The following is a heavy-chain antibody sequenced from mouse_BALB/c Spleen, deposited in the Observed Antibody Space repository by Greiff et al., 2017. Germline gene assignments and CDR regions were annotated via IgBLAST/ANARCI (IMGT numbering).Heavy chain of an antibody. V-gene: IGHV5-17*02. CDR2: ISSGSSTI. Sequence: EVQRVESGGGLVQPGGSRKLSCAASGFTFSSFGMHWVRQAPEKGLEWVAYISSGSSTIYYADTVKGRFTISRDNPKNTLFLQMTSLRSEDTAMYYCARNGNYDWFAYWGQGTLVTVSA. J-gene: IGHJ3*01. CDR3: ARNGNYDWFAY. CDR1: GFTFSSFG. D-gene: IGHD2-1*01.